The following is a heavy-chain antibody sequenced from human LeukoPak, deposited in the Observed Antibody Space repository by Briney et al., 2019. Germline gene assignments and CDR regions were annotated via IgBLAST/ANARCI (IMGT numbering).Heavy chain of an antibody. J-gene: IGHJ4*02. Sequence: PAETLSLTCAVSGYSISSGYYWGWSRQPPGQGLEGIGITYHSGSTYYNPSLKRRPPISVDTSKNQFSLKLSSVTPAHAAFFFCAGTYYDFVCGYPTSDYWGQGTLVTVSA. CDR3: AGTYYDFVCGYPTSDY. CDR2: TYHSGST. D-gene: IGHD3-3*01. V-gene: IGHV4-38-2*01. CDR1: GYSISSGYY.